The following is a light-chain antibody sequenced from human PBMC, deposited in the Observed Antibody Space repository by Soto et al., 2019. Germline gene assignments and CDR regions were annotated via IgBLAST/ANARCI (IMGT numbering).Light chain of an antibody. Sequence: QSVLTQPASVSGSPGQSITISCTGTSSDVGAYNYVSWYQQHPGKAPRVMIYEFDNRPSGVSHRFSGSKSGNTASLTISELQAEDEADYYCSSYTTTSSLVFGGGTKLTVL. CDR1: SSDVGAYNY. J-gene: IGLJ2*01. CDR3: SSYTTTSSLV. V-gene: IGLV2-14*01. CDR2: EFD.